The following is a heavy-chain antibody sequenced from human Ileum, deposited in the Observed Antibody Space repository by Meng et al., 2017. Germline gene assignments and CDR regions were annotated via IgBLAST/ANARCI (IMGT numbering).Heavy chain of an antibody. D-gene: IGHD4-23*01. Sequence: QVQLQVSGPGLVKHSGTLSLTCAVSGGSISSSNWWSWVRQPPGTGLEWIGEIYHSGSTNYNPSLKSRVTISVDKSKNQFSLKLSSVTAADTAVYYCARYILRWGYYFDYWGQGTLVTVSS. V-gene: IGHV4-4*02. J-gene: IGHJ4*02. CDR1: GGSISSSNW. CDR3: ARYILRWGYYFDY. CDR2: IYHSGST.